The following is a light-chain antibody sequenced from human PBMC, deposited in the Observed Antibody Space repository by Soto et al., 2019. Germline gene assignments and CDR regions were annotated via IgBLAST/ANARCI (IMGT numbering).Light chain of an antibody. V-gene: IGKV1-5*03. Sequence: DLQMTQSPSTLSAYVGDRVTITCRASQNINTWLAWYQQKPGKAPKLLMYKASTLESGVPSRFSGSGSGTDFTLTISSLQTDDFATYYCQQYNDYSPAFGQGTKVDI. CDR1: QNINTW. J-gene: IGKJ1*01. CDR2: KAS. CDR3: QQYNDYSPA.